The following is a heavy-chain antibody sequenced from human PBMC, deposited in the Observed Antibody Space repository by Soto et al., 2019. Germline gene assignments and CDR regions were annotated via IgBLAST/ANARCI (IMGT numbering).Heavy chain of an antibody. CDR2: SFHTGTT. V-gene: IGHV4-59*11. D-gene: IGHD4-17*01. CDR1: GDAISRHY. Sequence: QVQLQESGPGLVKPSETLSLNCSVSGDAISRHYWSWIRQTPGKGLACLGYSFHTGTTLYNPSLRSRVTMSVDTSKNQFSLKLTSVIPADTAVYFCARNYGGNSQFFDLWGRGTLVTVSS. J-gene: IGHJ2*01. CDR3: ARNYGGNSQFFDL.